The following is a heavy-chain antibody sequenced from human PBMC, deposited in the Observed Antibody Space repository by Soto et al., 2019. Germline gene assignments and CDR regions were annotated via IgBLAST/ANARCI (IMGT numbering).Heavy chain of an antibody. CDR2: IHPSGDT. D-gene: IGHD2-15*01. J-gene: IGHJ1*01. Sequence: GASVKVSCKASGYKFTIYFIHWVRRAPGQGLEWMGMIHPSGDTGYAQKFRGRVTMTIDTSTTTACMELRNLTSEDTAVYFSVRGYCTTSPCSGDFQFWGQGALVTVSS. CDR3: VRGYCTTSPCSGDFQF. CDR1: GYKFTIYF. V-gene: IGHV1-46*01.